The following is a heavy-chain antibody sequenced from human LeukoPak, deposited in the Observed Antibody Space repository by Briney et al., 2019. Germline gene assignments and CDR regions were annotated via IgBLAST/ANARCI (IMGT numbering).Heavy chain of an antibody. D-gene: IGHD6-13*01. CDR3: ARDRGTAAAGPDFDY. CDR1: GYSISSGYY. V-gene: IGHV4-61*01. CDR2: IYYSGST. Sequence: SETLSLTCAVSGYSISSGYYWSWIRQPPGKGLEWIGYIYYSGSTNYNPSLKSRVTISVDTSKNQLPLKLSSVTAADTAVYYCARDRGTAAAGPDFDYWGQGTLVTVSS. J-gene: IGHJ4*02.